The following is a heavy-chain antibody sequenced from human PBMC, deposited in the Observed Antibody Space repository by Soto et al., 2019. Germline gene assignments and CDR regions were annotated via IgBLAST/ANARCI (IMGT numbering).Heavy chain of an antibody. Sequence: VGSLRLSCAASGFTFSSYGMHWVRQAPGKGLEWVAVISYDGSNKYYADSVKGRFTISRDNSKNTLYLQMNSLRAEDTAVYYCAKDPGYCSGGSCLTTNWFDPWGQGTLVTVS. CDR3: AKDPGYCSGGSCLTTNWFDP. CDR1: GFTFSSYG. J-gene: IGHJ5*02. CDR2: ISYDGSNK. D-gene: IGHD2-15*01. V-gene: IGHV3-30*18.